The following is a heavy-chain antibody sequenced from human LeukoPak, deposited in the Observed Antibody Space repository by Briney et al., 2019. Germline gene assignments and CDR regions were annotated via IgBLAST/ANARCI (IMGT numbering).Heavy chain of an antibody. CDR3: ARVGGSYGGRWLDP. CDR1: GGSISSYY. D-gene: IGHD1-26*01. V-gene: IGHV4-59*01. Sequence: PSETLSLTCTVSGGSISSYYWSWIRQPPGKGLEWIGYIYYRGSTNYNPSLKRRVTISVDMSKNQFSLKLSSVTAADTAVYYWARVGGSYGGRWLDPWGKETLVTFPS. CDR2: IYYRGST. J-gene: IGHJ5*02.